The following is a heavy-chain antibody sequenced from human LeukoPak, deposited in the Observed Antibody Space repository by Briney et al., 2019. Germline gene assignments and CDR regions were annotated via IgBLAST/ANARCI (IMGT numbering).Heavy chain of an antibody. D-gene: IGHD4-17*01. J-gene: IGHJ6*03. Sequence: PGGSLRLSCAASGFTFSSYSMNWVRQAPGKGLEWVSSISSSSSYIYYADSVKGRFTISRDNAKNSLYLQMNGLRAEDTAVYYCARVDTVTSPPGYYYYYMDVLGKGTTVTISS. CDR2: ISSSSSYI. CDR3: ARVDTVTSPPGYYYYYMDV. V-gene: IGHV3-21*01. CDR1: GFTFSSYS.